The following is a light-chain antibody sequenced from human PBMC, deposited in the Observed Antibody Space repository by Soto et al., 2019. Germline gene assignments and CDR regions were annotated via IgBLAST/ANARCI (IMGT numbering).Light chain of an antibody. J-gene: IGKJ2*01. CDR3: QQYGNSPV. V-gene: IGKV3-20*01. CDR2: GAS. Sequence: EIVLTQSPGTLSLSPGERATLSCRASQSVSSAYSAWYQQKPGQAPRLIIYGASSRATGIPDRFSGSGSGTDYTLTISRLEPEDSAVYYCQQYGNSPVFGQGTKLEIK. CDR1: QSVSSAY.